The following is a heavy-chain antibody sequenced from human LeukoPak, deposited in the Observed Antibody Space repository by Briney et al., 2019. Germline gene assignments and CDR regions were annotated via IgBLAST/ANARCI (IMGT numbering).Heavy chain of an antibody. D-gene: IGHD3-16*01. J-gene: IGHJ4*02. V-gene: IGHV1-18*01. CDR2: ISTDNGDT. CDR3: AREGLGELTLDY. Sequence: ASVKVSCKSSGYTFTTYGITWVRQAPGQGLEWMGWISTDNGDTNYAQKLQGRVTMTTDTSTSTAYMELRSLRSDDTAVYYCAREGLGELTLDYWGQGTLVTVSS. CDR1: GYTFTTYG.